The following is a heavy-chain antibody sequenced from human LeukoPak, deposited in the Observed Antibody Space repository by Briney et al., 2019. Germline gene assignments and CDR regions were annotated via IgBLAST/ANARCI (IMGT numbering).Heavy chain of an antibody. J-gene: IGHJ6*02. CDR3: ARVAITMVRGVAFGGMDV. D-gene: IGHD3-10*01. Sequence: SGTLSLTCTVSGGSISSYHWSWIRQPPGKGLEWIGYIYYSGSTNYNPSLKSRVTISVDTSKNQFSLKLSSVTAADTAVYYCARVAITMVRGVAFGGMDVWGQGTTVTVSS. CDR1: GGSISSYH. V-gene: IGHV4-59*01. CDR2: IYYSGST.